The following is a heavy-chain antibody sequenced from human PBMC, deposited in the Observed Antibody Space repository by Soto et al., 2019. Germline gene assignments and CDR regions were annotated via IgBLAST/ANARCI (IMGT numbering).Heavy chain of an antibody. CDR1: GYTFTSYD. V-gene: IGHV1-8*01. J-gene: IGHJ6*02. CDR2: MNPNSGNT. Sequence: ASVKVSCKASGYTFTSYDINWVRQATGQGLEWMGWMNPNSGNTGYAQKFQGRVTMTRNTSISTAYMELSSLRSEDTAVYYCARGVYVFWRGYSRPYYYYGMDVWGQGTTVTVSS. CDR3: ARGVYVFWRGYSRPYYYYGMDV. D-gene: IGHD3-3*01.